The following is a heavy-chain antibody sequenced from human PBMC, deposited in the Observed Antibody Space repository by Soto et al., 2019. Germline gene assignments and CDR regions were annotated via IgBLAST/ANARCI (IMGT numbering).Heavy chain of an antibody. Sequence: PGGSLRLSCATSGFTFSGYAMNWVRQAPGKGLEWVSAVSGSGSNTYYADSVKGRFTITRDNAKNTLYLQMNSLRADDTAVYYCAKDIGGYYRPIDIWGQGTLVTVSS. CDR2: VSGSGSNT. J-gene: IGHJ4*02. D-gene: IGHD3-3*01. CDR3: AKDIGGYYRPIDI. CDR1: GFTFSGYA. V-gene: IGHV3-23*01.